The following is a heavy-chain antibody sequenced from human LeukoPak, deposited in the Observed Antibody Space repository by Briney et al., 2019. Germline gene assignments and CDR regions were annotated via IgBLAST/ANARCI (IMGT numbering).Heavy chain of an antibody. CDR1: GFTFRSYV. D-gene: IGHD6-19*01. Sequence: GGSLRLSCAASGFTFRSYVVSWVRQAPGKGLDWVSSIKNNGGGTYYADSVKGRFTISRDNSKNALYLQMSSLRADDTAVYYCAKVLPPRGGRSGWYETNDYWGQGTLVTVSS. V-gene: IGHV3-23*01. J-gene: IGHJ4*02. CDR2: IKNNGGGT. CDR3: AKVLPPRGGRSGWYETNDY.